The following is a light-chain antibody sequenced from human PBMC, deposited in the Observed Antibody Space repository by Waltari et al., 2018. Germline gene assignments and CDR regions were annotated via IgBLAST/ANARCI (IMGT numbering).Light chain of an antibody. J-gene: IGLJ3*02. V-gene: IGLV2-14*03. Sequence: QSALTQAASVSGSPGQPITISCTGTSSDVGGYNYVSWYQQHPGKAPKRLIYDVSNRPAGVSTRSSGSKSGNAASLTISGLQAEDEADYYCASYRSTNTRVCGGGTKLTVL. CDR2: DVS. CDR1: SSDVGGYNY. CDR3: ASYRSTNTRV.